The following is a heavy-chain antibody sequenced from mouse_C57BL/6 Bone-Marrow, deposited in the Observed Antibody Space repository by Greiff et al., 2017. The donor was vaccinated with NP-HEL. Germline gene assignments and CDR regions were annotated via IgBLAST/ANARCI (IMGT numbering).Heavy chain of an antibody. J-gene: IGHJ2*01. CDR1: GYTFTGYW. D-gene: IGHD1-1*01. V-gene: IGHV1-9*01. Sequence: LVESGAELMKPGASVKLSCKATGYTFTGYWIEWVKQRPGHGLEWIGEILPGSGSTNYNEKFKGKATFTADTSSNTAYMQLSSLTTEDSAIYYCANLIYYYGSSYGRKYYFDYWGQGTTLTVSS. CDR3: ANLIYYYGSSYGRKYYFDY. CDR2: ILPGSGST.